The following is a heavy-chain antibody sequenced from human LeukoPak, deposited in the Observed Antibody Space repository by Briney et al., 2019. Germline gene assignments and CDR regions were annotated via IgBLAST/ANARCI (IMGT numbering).Heavy chain of an antibody. V-gene: IGHV3-23*01. CDR1: GFIFSNYA. Sequence: AGGSLRLSCAASGFIFSNYALMWLRQSPGKGLEWVSAIRGSGGGTFYADSVKGRFTISRDHSKNTLYLQMNGLRAEDTAVYYCARDPNGDYIGAFDMWGRGTLVTVSS. J-gene: IGHJ3*02. D-gene: IGHD4-17*01. CDR2: IRGSGGGT. CDR3: ARDPNGDYIGAFDM.